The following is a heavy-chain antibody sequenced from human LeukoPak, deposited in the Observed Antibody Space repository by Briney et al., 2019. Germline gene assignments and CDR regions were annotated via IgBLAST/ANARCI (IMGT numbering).Heavy chain of an antibody. Sequence: GGSLRLSCAASGFTCSSYAMSWVRQAPGKGLEWVAAISGSGGSTYYADSVKGRFTISRDNSKNALYLQMNSLRAEDTAVYYCAKGIFWAVVPAAYFDYWGQGTLVTVSS. CDR1: GFTCSSYA. J-gene: IGHJ4*02. CDR3: AKGIFWAVVPAAYFDY. V-gene: IGHV3-23*01. D-gene: IGHD2-2*01. CDR2: ISGSGGST.